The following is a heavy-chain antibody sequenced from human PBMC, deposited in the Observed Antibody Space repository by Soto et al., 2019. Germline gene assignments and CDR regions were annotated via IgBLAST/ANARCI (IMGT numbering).Heavy chain of an antibody. CDR2: IFHSGSA. CDR3: ARAHAPTLPFDY. CDR1: GGSMRNVY. D-gene: IGHD2-15*01. Sequence: LSLTCTVSGGSMRNVYWSWIRQPPGKRLEWIGFIFHSGSAKYNPSLKSRVTISIDTSKSQFSLSLDSVTAADTAVYFCARAHAPTLPFDYWGLGTLVTVSS. J-gene: IGHJ4*01. V-gene: IGHV4-59*01.